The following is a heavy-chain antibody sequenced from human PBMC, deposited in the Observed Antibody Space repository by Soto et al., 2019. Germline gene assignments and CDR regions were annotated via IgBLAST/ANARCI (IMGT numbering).Heavy chain of an antibody. V-gene: IGHV1-69*13. CDR2: IIPIFGTA. CDR1: GGTFSSYA. Sequence: ASVKVSCKASGGTFSSYAISWVRQAPGQGLEWMGGIIPIFGTANYAQKFQGRVTITAEESTSTANKEKSSLRSEDTAVYYCALGGVGAAKARRAFDIWGQGTMVTVSS. J-gene: IGHJ3*02. D-gene: IGHD6-13*01. CDR3: ALGGVGAAKARRAFDI.